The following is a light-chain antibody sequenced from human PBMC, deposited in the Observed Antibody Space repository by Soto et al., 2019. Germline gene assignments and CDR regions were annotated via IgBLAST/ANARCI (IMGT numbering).Light chain of an antibody. V-gene: IGKV3-20*01. CDR3: QQYGSSLTWT. CDR2: GAS. CDR1: QSVSSSY. Sequence: EIVLAPSPGTLSLSPGERATLSCSASQSVSSSYLAWYQQKPGQAPRLLIYGASSRATGIPDRFSGSGSGTDFTLTISRLEPEDFAVYYCQQYGSSLTWTFGQGTKV. J-gene: IGKJ1*01.